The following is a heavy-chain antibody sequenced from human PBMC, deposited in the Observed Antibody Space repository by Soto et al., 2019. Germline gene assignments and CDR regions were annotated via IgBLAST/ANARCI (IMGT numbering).Heavy chain of an antibody. CDR3: ARGGPELATIGSFDY. D-gene: IGHD5-12*01. CDR2: IIPSDGST. J-gene: IGHJ4*02. V-gene: IGHV1-46*01. CDR1: VYAFTNYY. Sequence: XSVKVSCKASVYAFTNYYMHWVRQAPGQGLEWIGRIIPSDGSTHYAQNFQDRVIMTRDTSTSTVYMELKSLRSEDSAVYYCARGGPELATIGSFDYWGQGPLVTVSS.